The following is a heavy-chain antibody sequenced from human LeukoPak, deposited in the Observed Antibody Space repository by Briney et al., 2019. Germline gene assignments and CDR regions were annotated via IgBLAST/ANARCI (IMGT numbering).Heavy chain of an antibody. J-gene: IGHJ3*02. V-gene: IGHV3-21*01. CDR1: GFTFSSYS. CDR3: ARDDGDYVFAFDI. Sequence: PGGSLRLSCAASGFTFSSYSMNWVRQAPGKGLEWVSSISSSSSYIYYADSVKGRFTISRDNAKNSLYLQMNSLRAEDTAVYYCARDDGDYVFAFDIWGQGTMVTVSS. CDR2: ISSSSSYI. D-gene: IGHD4-17*01.